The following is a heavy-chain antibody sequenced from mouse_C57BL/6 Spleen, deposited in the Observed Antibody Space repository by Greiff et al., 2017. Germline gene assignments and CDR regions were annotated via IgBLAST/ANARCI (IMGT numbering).Heavy chain of an antibody. CDR3: ARPYSNYGYWYFDV. D-gene: IGHD2-5*01. CDR1: GFTFSSYT. CDR2: ISGGGGNT. J-gene: IGHJ1*03. V-gene: IGHV5-9*01. Sequence: EVHLVESGGGLVKPGGSLKLSCAASGFTFSSYTMSWVRQTPEKRLEWVATISGGGGNTYYPDSVKGRFTISRDNAKNTLYLQMSSLRSEDTALYYCARPYSNYGYWYFDVWGTGTTVTVSS.